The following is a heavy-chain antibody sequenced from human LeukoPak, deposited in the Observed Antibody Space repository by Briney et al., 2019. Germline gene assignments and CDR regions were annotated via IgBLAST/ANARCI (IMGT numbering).Heavy chain of an antibody. CDR1: GGTFSSYA. CDR3: ARVAVYGETTFDY. J-gene: IGHJ4*02. CDR2: IIPIFGRA. Sequence: ASVKVSCKASGGTFSSYAISWVRQAPGQGLEWMGGIIPIFGRANYAQKFQGRVTITADESTSTAYMELSSLRSEDTAVYYCARVAVYGETTFDYWGQGTLVTVSS. V-gene: IGHV1-69*13. D-gene: IGHD1-14*01.